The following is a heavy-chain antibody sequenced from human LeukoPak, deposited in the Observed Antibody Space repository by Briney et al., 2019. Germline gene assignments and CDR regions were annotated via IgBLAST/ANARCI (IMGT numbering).Heavy chain of an antibody. CDR2: ISGSGGST. V-gene: IGHV3-23*01. J-gene: IGHJ5*02. CDR3: AKDLQGYTAMIT. CDR1: GFSFSSCA. Sequence: PGGSLRLSCEASGFSFSSCAMNWVRQAPGKGLEWVSAISGSGGSTYSSDSVKGRFTIPRDNSKNTLYLQMNSLRAEDTAVYYCAKDLQGYTAMITWGQGTLVTVSS. D-gene: IGHD5-18*01.